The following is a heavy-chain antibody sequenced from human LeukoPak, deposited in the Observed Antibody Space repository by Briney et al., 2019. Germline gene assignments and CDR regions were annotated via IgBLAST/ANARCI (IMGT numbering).Heavy chain of an antibody. V-gene: IGHV3-74*01. J-gene: IGHJ4*02. CDR1: GFTFRSYW. CDR2: VIRDGSFT. Sequence: GGSLRLSCAASGFTFRSYWMHWVRQAPGKGLEWVSRVIRDGSFTNYADSVKGRFTISRDNAKNTLYLQMSSLRAEDTAVYFCVRDGGDFNFDYWGQGSLVTVSS. D-gene: IGHD2-21*02. CDR3: VRDGGDFNFDY.